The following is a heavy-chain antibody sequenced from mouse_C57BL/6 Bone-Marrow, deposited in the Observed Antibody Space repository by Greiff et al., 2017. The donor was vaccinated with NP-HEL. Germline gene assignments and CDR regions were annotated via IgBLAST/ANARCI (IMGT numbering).Heavy chain of an antibody. CDR1: GFNIKDYY. J-gene: IGHJ1*03. V-gene: IGHV14-1*01. CDR3: TRRYYGSSYDWYFDV. CDR2: IDPEDGDT. D-gene: IGHD1-1*01. Sequence: VQLQQSGAELVRPGASVKLSCTASGFNIKDYYMHWVKQRPEQGLEWIGRIDPEDGDTESAPKFQGKATMTADTSSNTAYLQLSSLTSEDTAVYYCTRRYYGSSYDWYFDVWGTGTTVTVSS.